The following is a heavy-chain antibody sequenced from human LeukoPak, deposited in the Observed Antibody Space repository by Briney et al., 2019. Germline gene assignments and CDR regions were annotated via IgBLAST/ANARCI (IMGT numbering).Heavy chain of an antibody. J-gene: IGHJ6*02. CDR1: GGSISSSSYY. CDR3: ARERPGSPIAAPTAYLDV. V-gene: IGHV4-39*07. D-gene: IGHD6-6*01. Sequence: ASETLSLTCTVSGGSISSSSYYWGWIRQPPGKWLEWIGSIYYSGSTYYNPSLKSRLTISVATSKNQFSLQLSSVTAAATAVYYCARERPGSPIAAPTAYLDVWGQGTTVTVSS. CDR2: IYYSGST.